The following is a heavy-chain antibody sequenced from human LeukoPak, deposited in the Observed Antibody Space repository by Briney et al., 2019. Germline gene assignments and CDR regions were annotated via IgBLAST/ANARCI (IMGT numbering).Heavy chain of an antibody. CDR1: GGSISSGSYY. D-gene: IGHD6-6*01. V-gene: IGHV4-61*02. Sequence: PSETLSLTCTVSGGSISSGSYYWSWIRQPAGKGLEWIGRIYTSGSTNYNPSLKSRVTISVDTSKNQFSLKLSSVTTADTAVYYCARGSIAARRDRIDYWGQGTLVTVSS. CDR2: IYTSGST. J-gene: IGHJ4*02. CDR3: ARGSIAARRDRIDY.